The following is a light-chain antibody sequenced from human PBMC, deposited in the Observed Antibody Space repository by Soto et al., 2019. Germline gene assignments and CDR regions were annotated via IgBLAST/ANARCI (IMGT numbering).Light chain of an antibody. V-gene: IGKV3-11*01. Sequence: EIVLTQSPGTLSLSPGERATLSCRASQGLSGNFLAWYQQKPGQAPRLLIYGASNRATGIPDRFSGSGSGTDFTLTISSLEPEDFAVYYCQQRSHWPPVTWTFGQGTKVDTK. J-gene: IGKJ1*01. CDR2: GAS. CDR3: QQRSHWPPVTWT. CDR1: QGLSGN.